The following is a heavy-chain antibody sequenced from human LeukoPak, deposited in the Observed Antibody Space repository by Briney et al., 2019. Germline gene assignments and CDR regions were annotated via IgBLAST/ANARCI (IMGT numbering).Heavy chain of an antibody. CDR1: GGSFSGYY. D-gene: IGHD3-10*01. CDR2: IYYSGST. CDR3: ARGDYYGSGSRLDY. V-gene: IGHV4-59*01. Sequence: KPSETLSLTCAVYGGSFSGYYWSWIRQPPGKGLEWIGYIYYSGSTNYNPSLKSRVTISVDTSKNQFSLKLSSVTAADTAVYYCARGDYYGSGSRLDYWGQGTLVTVSS. J-gene: IGHJ4*02.